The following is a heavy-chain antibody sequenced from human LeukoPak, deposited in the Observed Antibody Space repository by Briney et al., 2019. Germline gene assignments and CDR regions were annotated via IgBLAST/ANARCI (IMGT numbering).Heavy chain of an antibody. CDR3: ARRHLEGYNAYGLFDY. Sequence: SETLSLTCAVSGGSISSSNWWSWVRPPPGKGLEWIGEIYHSGSTNYNPSLKSRVTISVDKSKNQFSLKLSSVTAADTAVYYCARRHLEGYNAYGLFDYWGQGTLVTVSS. CDR1: GGSISSSNW. D-gene: IGHD5-12*01. J-gene: IGHJ4*02. CDR2: IYHSGST. V-gene: IGHV4-4*02.